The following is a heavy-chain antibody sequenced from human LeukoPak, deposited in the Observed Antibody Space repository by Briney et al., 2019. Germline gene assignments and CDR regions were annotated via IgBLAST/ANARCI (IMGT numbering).Heavy chain of an antibody. CDR2: IYTSGST. V-gene: IGHV4-4*07. D-gene: IGHD2-21*02. Sequence: SETLSLTCTVSGGSISSYYWSWIRQPAGKGLEWIGRIYTSGSTYYNPSLKSRVTMSVDTSKNQFSLKLSSVTAADTAVYFCARGPYCGGDCYFAYWDQGTLVTVSS. CDR3: ARGPYCGGDCYFAY. CDR1: GGSISSYY. J-gene: IGHJ4*02.